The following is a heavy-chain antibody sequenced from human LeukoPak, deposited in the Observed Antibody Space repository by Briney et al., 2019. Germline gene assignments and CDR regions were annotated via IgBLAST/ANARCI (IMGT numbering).Heavy chain of an antibody. V-gene: IGHV1-24*01. Sequence: ASVKVSCKVSGYTLTELSMDWVRQAPGKGLEWMGGFDPEDGETIYAQKFQGRVTMTEDTSTDTAYMELSSLRSEDTAVYYCATPTFITIFGVVIGGSGAFDIWGQGTMVTVSS. CDR3: ATPTFITIFGVVIGGSGAFDI. CDR2: FDPEDGET. CDR1: GYTLTELS. D-gene: IGHD3-3*01. J-gene: IGHJ3*02.